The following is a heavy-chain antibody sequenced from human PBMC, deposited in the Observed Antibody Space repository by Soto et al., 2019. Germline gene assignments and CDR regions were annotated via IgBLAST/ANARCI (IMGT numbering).Heavy chain of an antibody. CDR3: ARGSHLRGGSCYSCYYYGMDV. Sequence: QVQLVQSGAEVKKPGASVKVSCKASGYTFTSYDINWVRQATGQGLEWMGWMNPNSGNTGYAQKFQGRVTMTRNTSISTAYMELSSLRSEDAAVYYCARGSHLRGGSCYSCYYYGMDVWGQGTTVTVSS. V-gene: IGHV1-8*01. CDR2: MNPNSGNT. J-gene: IGHJ6*02. CDR1: GYTFTSYD. D-gene: IGHD2-15*01.